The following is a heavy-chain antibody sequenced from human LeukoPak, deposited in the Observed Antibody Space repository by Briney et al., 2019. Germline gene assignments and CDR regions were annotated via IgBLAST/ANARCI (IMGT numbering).Heavy chain of an antibody. CDR2: ISSNGATT. V-gene: IGHV3-64*05. CDR1: GFTFSSYA. J-gene: IGHJ4*02. Sequence: GGPLRLSCSASGFTFSSYAMHWVRQAPGKGLEYFSAISSNGATTYYTDSVKGRFTISRDNSKNTLYFQMSSLRPEDTAVYYCVKIVMAGGYFDYWGQGALGTVSS. D-gene: IGHD3-16*01. CDR3: VKIVMAGGYFDY.